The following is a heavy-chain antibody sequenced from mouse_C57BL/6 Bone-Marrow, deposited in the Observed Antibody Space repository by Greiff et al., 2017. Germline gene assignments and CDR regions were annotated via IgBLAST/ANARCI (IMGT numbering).Heavy chain of an antibody. Sequence: QVQLQQPGAELVMPGASVKLSCKASGYTFTSYWMHWVKQRPGQGLGWIGEIDPSDSYTNYNQKFKGKSTLTVDKSSSTAYMQLSSLTSEDSAVYYCARDYGTAYYAMDYWGQGTSVTVSS. D-gene: IGHD2-4*01. J-gene: IGHJ4*01. CDR3: ARDYGTAYYAMDY. CDR2: IDPSDSYT. V-gene: IGHV1-69*01. CDR1: GYTFTSYW.